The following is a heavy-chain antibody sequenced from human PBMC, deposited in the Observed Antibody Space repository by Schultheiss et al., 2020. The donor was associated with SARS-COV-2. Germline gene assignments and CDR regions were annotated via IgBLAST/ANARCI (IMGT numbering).Heavy chain of an antibody. CDR1: GFTFSSYS. V-gene: IGHV3-21*01. Sequence: GGSLRLSCAASGFTFSSYSMNWVRQAPGKGLEWVSSISSSSSYIYYADSVKGRFTISRDNSKNTLYLQMNSLRAEDTAVYYCPYDSSGYGGFDIWGQGTMVTVSS. J-gene: IGHJ3*02. CDR3: PYDSSGYGGFDI. CDR2: ISSSSSYI. D-gene: IGHD3-22*01.